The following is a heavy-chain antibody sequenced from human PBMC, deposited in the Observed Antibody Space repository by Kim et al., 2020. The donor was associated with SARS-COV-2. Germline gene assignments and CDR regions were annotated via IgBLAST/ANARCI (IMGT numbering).Heavy chain of an antibody. CDR3: ARGGPLTARPYAYYYDSSGSLSPDPWYLAL. D-gene: IGHD3-22*01. CDR2: INTNTGNP. Sequence: ASVKVSCKASGYTFTSYAMNWVRQAPGQGLEWMGWINTNTGNPTYAQGFTGRFVFSLDTSVSTAYLQISILKAEDTAVYYCARGGPLTARPYAYYYDSSGSLSPDPWYLALWGRGTLVTVSS. CDR1: GYTFTSYA. V-gene: IGHV7-4-1*02. J-gene: IGHJ2*01.